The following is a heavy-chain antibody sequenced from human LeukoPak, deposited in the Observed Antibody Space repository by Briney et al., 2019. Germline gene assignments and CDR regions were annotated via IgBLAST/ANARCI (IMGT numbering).Heavy chain of an antibody. D-gene: IGHD6-13*01. J-gene: IGHJ6*03. CDR2: TYHSGST. CDR1: GYSISSGYY. CDR3: ARQGGSSSPYYYYYMDV. Sequence: PSETLSLTCAVSGYSISSGYYWGWFRQPPGKGLEWIGCTYHSGSTYYNPSLKSRVTISVDTSKNQFSLKLSSVTAADTAVYYCARQGGSSSPYYYYYMDVWGKGTTVTVSS. V-gene: IGHV4-38-2*01.